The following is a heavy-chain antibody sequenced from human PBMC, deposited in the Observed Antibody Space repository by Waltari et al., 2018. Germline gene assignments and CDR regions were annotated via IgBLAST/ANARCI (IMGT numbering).Heavy chain of an antibody. Sequence: QVQLQQWGAGLLKPSEPLSLTCAVYGGSFSGYYWSWIRQPPGKGLEWIGEINHSGSTNYNPSLKSRVTISVDTSKNQFSLKLSSVTAADTAVYYCARGRRGYYYGSGSQNWFDPWGQGTLVTVSS. J-gene: IGHJ5*02. D-gene: IGHD3-10*01. CDR1: GGSFSGYY. CDR3: ARGRRGYYYGSGSQNWFDP. CDR2: INHSGST. V-gene: IGHV4-34*01.